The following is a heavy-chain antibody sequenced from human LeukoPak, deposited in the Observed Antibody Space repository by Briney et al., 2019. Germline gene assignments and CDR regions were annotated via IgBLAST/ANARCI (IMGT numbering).Heavy chain of an antibody. CDR1: RNTFIGYW. V-gene: IGHV1-46*01. D-gene: IGHD1-1*01. J-gene: IGHJ4*02. Sequence: GASVKVSSKASRNTFIGYWIHWVRQAPGQGLEWVGAINPRGDATIGAQKFQGRVTTTRDTSTSTVYIELSSLRSEDTAVYYCAREGQQLKHFDYWGQGALVTVSS. CDR2: INPRGDAT. CDR3: AREGQQLKHFDY.